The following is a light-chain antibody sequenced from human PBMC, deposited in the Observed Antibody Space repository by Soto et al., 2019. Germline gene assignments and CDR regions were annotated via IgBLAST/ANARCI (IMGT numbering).Light chain of an antibody. Sequence: EIVLTQSPGTLSLSPGERATLSCRASQRVSSSYLAWYQQKPGQPPRLLTYGASSRATGIQDRFSGSGSGTDFTLTITGLEPEDFVVYYCQHYRTAFGGGTKVEIK. J-gene: IGKJ4*01. V-gene: IGKV3-20*01. CDR3: QHYRTA. CDR1: QRVSSSY. CDR2: GAS.